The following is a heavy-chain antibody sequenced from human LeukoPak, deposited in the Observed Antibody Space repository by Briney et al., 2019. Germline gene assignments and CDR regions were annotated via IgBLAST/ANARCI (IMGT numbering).Heavy chain of an antibody. V-gene: IGHV3-23*01. CDR3: AKLVGANKGAAFDI. CDR2: ISGSGDDT. Sequence: PGGSLRLSCAASGFTFSSYAMSWVRQAPGKGLEWVSSISGSGDDTYYADSVKGRFTMSRDNSKNTLYLQMDSLRAGDTAVYYCAKLVGANKGAAFDIWGQGTMVTVSS. J-gene: IGHJ3*02. D-gene: IGHD1-26*01. CDR1: GFTFSSYA.